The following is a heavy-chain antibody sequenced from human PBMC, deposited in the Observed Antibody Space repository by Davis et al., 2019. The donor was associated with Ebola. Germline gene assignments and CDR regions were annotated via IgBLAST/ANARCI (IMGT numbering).Heavy chain of an antibody. V-gene: IGHV3-48*04. D-gene: IGHD1-1*01. CDR1: GFTFSSYS. CDR2: ISTYGTTI. Sequence: PGGSLRLSCAASGFTFSSYSMSWIRQAPGKGLEWLSYISTYGTTIYYGDSVKGRFTISRDNAKNSLYLQMHSLRPEDTAVYYCARGERRYYDYNGMDVWGQGTTVTVSS. CDR3: ARGERRYYDYNGMDV. J-gene: IGHJ6*02.